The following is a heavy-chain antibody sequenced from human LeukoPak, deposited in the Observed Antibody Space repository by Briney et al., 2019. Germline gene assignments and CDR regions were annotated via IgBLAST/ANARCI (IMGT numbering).Heavy chain of an antibody. CDR2: IYYSGST. D-gene: IGHD3-10*01. CDR1: GGSISSGGYY. J-gene: IGHJ2*01. V-gene: IGHV4-30-4*08. CDR3: ARVPGSGSYWYFDL. Sequence: SETLSLTCTVSGGSISSGGYYWSWIRQHPGKGLEWIGYIYYSGSTSYNPSLKSRVTISVDTSKNQFSLKLSSVTAADTAVYYCARVPGSGSYWYFDLWGRGTLVTVSS.